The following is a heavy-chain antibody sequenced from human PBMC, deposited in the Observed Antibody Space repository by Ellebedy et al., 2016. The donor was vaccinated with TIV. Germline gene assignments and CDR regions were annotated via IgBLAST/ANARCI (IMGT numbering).Heavy chain of an antibody. CDR3: IFKGMSARLY. CDR2: IGANDGST. V-gene: IGHV3-23*01. Sequence: PGGSLRLSCTASGFTFSNYPMTWVRQAPGKGLEWVSTIGANDGSTHYADSVKGRFTVSRDNSKNTLFLQVNSLRAEDTAVYYCIFKGMSARLYWGQGTLVTVSS. J-gene: IGHJ1*01. CDR1: GFTFSNYP. D-gene: IGHD6-6*01.